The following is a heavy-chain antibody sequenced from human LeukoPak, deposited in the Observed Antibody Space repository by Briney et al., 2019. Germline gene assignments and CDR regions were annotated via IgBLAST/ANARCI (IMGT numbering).Heavy chain of an antibody. CDR3: AKDRFKTVVVTANNWFDP. J-gene: IGHJ5*02. Sequence: GGSLRLSCAASGFTFSSYGMHWVRQAPGKGLEWVAVISYDGSNKYYADSVKGRFTISRDNSKNTLYLQMNSLRAEDTAVYYCAKDRFKTVVVTANNWFDPRGQGTLVTVSS. D-gene: IGHD2-21*02. CDR2: ISYDGSNK. CDR1: GFTFSSYG. V-gene: IGHV3-30*18.